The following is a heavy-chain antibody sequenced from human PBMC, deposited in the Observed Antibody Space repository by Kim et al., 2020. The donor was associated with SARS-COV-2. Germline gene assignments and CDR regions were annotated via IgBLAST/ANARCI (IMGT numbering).Heavy chain of an antibody. J-gene: IGHJ6*02. Sequence: GGSLRLSCAASGFTFSSYSMNWVRQAPGKGLEWVSSISSSSSYIYYADSVKGRFTISRDNAKNSLYLQMNSLRAEDTAVYYCAREPEPYYYYYYGMDVWGRGTTVTVSS. V-gene: IGHV3-21*01. CDR3: AREPEPYYYYYYGMDV. CDR2: ISSSSSYI. CDR1: GFTFSSYS.